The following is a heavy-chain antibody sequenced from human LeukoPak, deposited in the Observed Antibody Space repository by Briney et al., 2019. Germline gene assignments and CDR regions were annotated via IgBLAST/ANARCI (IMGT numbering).Heavy chain of an antibody. CDR1: GYTFSSYD. CDR3: ARGKGIGPRDNWFDP. D-gene: IGHD2-21*01. V-gene: IGHV1-8*01. J-gene: IGHJ5*02. CDR2: MNPSSGNT. Sequence: GASVKVSCKTSGYTFSSYDINWVRQATGQGLEWMGWMNPSSGNTGYAQKFQGRVTMTRNTSITTAHMELSSLRSEDTAVYYCARGKGIGPRDNWFDPWGQGTLVTVSS.